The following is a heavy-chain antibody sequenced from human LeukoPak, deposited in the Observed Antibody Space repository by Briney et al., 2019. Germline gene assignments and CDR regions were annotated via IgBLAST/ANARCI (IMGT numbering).Heavy chain of an antibody. J-gene: IGHJ6*03. Sequence: SVKLLCRVCGYTFTSYDIKWVRQATGQGFVWMGWMNLNSGNKACAQNLEGRVTMSRNISIRTAYMELSSLRSEDTAVYYCARAFRGHTQLGSYYYYMDVWGKGTTVTVSS. CDR1: GYTFTSYD. CDR3: ARAFRGHTQLGSYYYYMDV. D-gene: IGHD1-1*01. V-gene: IGHV1-8*01. CDR2: MNLNSGNK.